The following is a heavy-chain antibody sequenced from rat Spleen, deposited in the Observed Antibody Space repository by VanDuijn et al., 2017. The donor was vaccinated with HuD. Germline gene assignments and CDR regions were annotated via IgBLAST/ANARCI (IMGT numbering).Heavy chain of an antibody. CDR3: ASRHSSYMDYAMDA. CDR1: GFSLTSYS. CDR2: MYYDGDT. V-gene: IGHV2-34*01. Sequence: QVQLRESGPGLVQPSETLSLTCTVSGFSLTSYSVSWVRQPSGKGPEWMGRMYYDGDTAYNSTLKSRLSISRDTSKNQVFLKMNSLQSEDTATYYCASRHSSYMDYAMDAWGQGASVTVSS. J-gene: IGHJ4*01. D-gene: IGHD1-2*01.